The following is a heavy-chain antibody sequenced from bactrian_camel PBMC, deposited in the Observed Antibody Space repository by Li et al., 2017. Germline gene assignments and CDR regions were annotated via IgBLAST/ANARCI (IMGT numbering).Heavy chain of an antibody. CDR1: GITFSRHD. CDR2: ITSLPSLFRAA. D-gene: IGHD2*01. V-gene: IGHV3S40*01. J-gene: IGHJ4*01. CDR3: AADPTPVCRWSTPFHY. Sequence: QLVESGGGLVQPGESLRLSCVASGITFSRHDMSWVRQAPGKEVEWVAGITSLPSLFRAASYADSVKGRFTISQNNAKNILYLEMNSLNPEDTAMYYCAADPTPVCRWSTPFHYRGQGTQVTVS.